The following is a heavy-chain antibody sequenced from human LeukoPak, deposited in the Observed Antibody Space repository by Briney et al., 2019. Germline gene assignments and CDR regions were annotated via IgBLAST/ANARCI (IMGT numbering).Heavy chain of an antibody. CDR1: GFTFSSYG. CDR2: IRFHGSDK. J-gene: IGHJ4*02. D-gene: IGHD5-18*01. Sequence: GGSLRLSCVASGFTFSSYGIHWVRQAPGKGLEWVAFIRFHGSDKYYADSVKGRFTISRDNSKNTLYLQMNSLRPEDTAVYYCGKDRVEYSYRGTDYWGQGTLVTVSS. V-gene: IGHV3-30*02. CDR3: GKDRVEYSYRGTDY.